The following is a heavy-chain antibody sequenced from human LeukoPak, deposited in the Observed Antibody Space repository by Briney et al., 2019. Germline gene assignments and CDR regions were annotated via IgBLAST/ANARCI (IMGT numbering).Heavy chain of an antibody. Sequence: SETLSLTCTVSGGSISSGDYYWSWIRQPPGKGLEWIGYIYYSGSTYYNPSLKSRFTISVDTSKNQFSLKLSSVTAADTAVYYCAAPGLATAGPTFAYWGQGTLVTVAS. J-gene: IGHJ4*02. CDR3: AAPGLATAGPTFAY. V-gene: IGHV4-30-4*01. D-gene: IGHD6-13*01. CDR2: IYYSGST. CDR1: GGSISSGDYY.